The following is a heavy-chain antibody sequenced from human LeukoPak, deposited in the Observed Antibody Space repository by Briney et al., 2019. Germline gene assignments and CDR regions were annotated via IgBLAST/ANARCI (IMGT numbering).Heavy chain of an antibody. CDR1: GFTFSSYG. V-gene: IGHV3-23*01. D-gene: IGHD3-22*01. CDR2: ITTSGATT. Sequence: GGSLRLSCAASGFTFSSYGMSWVRQAPGKGLEWVSFITTSGATTSYADSVKGRFTISRDNPRNTLYMQMNSLRDEDTALYYCAIMHGYYDGSGYWAQWGQGTQVTVSS. J-gene: IGHJ4*02. CDR3: AIMHGYYDGSGYWAQ.